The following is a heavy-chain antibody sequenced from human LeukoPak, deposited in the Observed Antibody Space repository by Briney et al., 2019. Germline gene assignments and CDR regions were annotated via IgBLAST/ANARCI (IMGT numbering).Heavy chain of an antibody. J-gene: IGHJ4*02. CDR1: GFTFSSYS. D-gene: IGHD6-19*01. CDR2: ISSSSSYI. Sequence: GGSLRLSCAASGFTFSSYSMNWVRQAPGKGLEWVSSISSSSSYIYYADSVKGRFTISRDNAKNSLYLQMNSLRAEDTAVYYCAKDQSSGSYFDYWGQGTLVTVSS. V-gene: IGHV3-21*04. CDR3: AKDQSSGSYFDY.